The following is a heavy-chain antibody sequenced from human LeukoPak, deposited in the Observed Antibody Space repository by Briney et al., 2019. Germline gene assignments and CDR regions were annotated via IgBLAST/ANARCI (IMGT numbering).Heavy chain of an antibody. J-gene: IGHJ6*02. V-gene: IGHV3-30*18. CDR3: AKDRGTQYYYYGMGV. CDR2: ISYDGSNK. Sequence: PGGSLRLSCAASGFTFSSYGMHWVRQAPGKGLEWVAVISYDGSNKYYADSVKGRFTISRDNSKNTLYLQMNSLRAEDTAVYYCAKDRGTQYYYYGMGVWGQGTTVTVSS. D-gene: IGHD3-10*01. CDR1: GFTFSSYG.